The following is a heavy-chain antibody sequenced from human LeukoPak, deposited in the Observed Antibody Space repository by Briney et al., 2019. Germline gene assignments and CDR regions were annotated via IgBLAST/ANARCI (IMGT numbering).Heavy chain of an antibody. Sequence: ASVKVSCKASGYIFTGYYLHWVRQAPGQGLEWMAWINPNSGGTNYAQKFQGRVTMTRDTSISTAYMELSRLRSDDTAVYYCARSSDGDYWGQGTLVTVSS. J-gene: IGHJ4*02. CDR3: ARSSDGDY. V-gene: IGHV1-2*02. D-gene: IGHD2-21*02. CDR1: GYIFTGYY. CDR2: INPNSGGT.